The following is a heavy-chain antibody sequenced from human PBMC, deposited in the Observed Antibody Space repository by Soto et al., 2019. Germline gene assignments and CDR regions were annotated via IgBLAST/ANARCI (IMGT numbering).Heavy chain of an antibody. CDR3: ARQSPRYCSGGSCYSDLDFDY. J-gene: IGHJ4*02. CDR1: GGSISSSSYY. CDR2: IYYSGST. V-gene: IGHV4-39*01. Sequence: SETLSLTCTVSGGSISSSSYYWGWIRQPPGKGLEWIGSIYYSGSTYYNPSLKSRVTISVDTSKNQFSLKLSSVTAADTAVYYCARQSPRYCSGGSCYSDLDFDYWGQGTLVTVSS. D-gene: IGHD2-15*01.